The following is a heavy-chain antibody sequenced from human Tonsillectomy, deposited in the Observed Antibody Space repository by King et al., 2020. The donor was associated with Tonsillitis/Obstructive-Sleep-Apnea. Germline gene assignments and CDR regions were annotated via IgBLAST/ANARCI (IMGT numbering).Heavy chain of an antibody. CDR1: GYTFTGYY. V-gene: IGHV1-2*06. D-gene: IGHD4-17*01. CDR3: GRYLRSLRDCGDYPWGIDAFDI. Sequence: QLVQSGAEVKKPGASVKVSCKASGYTFTGYYMHWVRQAPGQGLEWMGRINPNSGGTNYAQKFHGRVTMTRDTSISTAHMEVSRLRSDDTAVYYCGRYLRSLRDCGDYPWGIDAFDIWGQGTMVTVSS. J-gene: IGHJ3*02. CDR2: INPNSGGT.